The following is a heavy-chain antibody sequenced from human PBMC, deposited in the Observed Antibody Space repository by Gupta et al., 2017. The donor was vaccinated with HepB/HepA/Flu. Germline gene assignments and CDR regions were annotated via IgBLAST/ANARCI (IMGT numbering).Heavy chain of an antibody. CDR2: IYWDDDK. CDR3: THSSPGSLAAAYFDY. D-gene: IGHD2-15*01. Sequence: QITLKESGPTLMKPTQTLTLTCTFSGFSLSTSGVAVGWIRQPPGKALEWLALIYWDDDKRYRPSLKNRLTITKDTAKKKVVLTMTKTEPVDTATYYCTHSSPGSLAAAYFDYGGQGTLVTVSS. J-gene: IGHJ4*02. V-gene: IGHV2-5*02. CDR1: GFSLSTSGVA.